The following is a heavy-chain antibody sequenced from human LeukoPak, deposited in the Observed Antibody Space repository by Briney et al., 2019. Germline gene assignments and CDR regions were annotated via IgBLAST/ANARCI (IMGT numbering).Heavy chain of an antibody. CDR3: AKDLRGWSLNSPFDS. V-gene: IGHV3-30*18. Sequence: GGSLRLSCAASGFTFSSYAMSWVRQAPGKGLEWVAVISYDGSNKYYADSVKGRFTISRDNSKNTLYLRVNSLRAEDTAMYYCAKDLRGWSLNSPFDSWGQGTLVTVSS. CDR2: ISYDGSNK. J-gene: IGHJ4*02. D-gene: IGHD2-15*01. CDR1: GFTFSSYA.